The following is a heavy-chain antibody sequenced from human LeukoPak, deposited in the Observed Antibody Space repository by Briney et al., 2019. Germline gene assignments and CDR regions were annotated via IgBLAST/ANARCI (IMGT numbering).Heavy chain of an antibody. Sequence: GESLKISCKGSGYSFTSYWIGWVRQMPGKGLEWMGIIYPRDSDTRYSPSFQGQVTISADKSISTAYLQWSSLKASDTAMYYCARQQWLVKGWFDPWGQGTLVTVSS. V-gene: IGHV5-51*01. D-gene: IGHD6-19*01. J-gene: IGHJ5*02. CDR1: GYSFTSYW. CDR2: IYPRDSDT. CDR3: ARQQWLVKGWFDP.